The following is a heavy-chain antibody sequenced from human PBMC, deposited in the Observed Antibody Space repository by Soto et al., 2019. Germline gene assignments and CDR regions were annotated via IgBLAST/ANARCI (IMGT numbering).Heavy chain of an antibody. J-gene: IGHJ4*02. CDR2: IYYSGRT. D-gene: IGHD3-16*01. CDR1: GGSISGDSYY. V-gene: IGHV4-39*01. CDR3: ARRGLGLDY. Sequence: QLQLHESGPGLVKPSETLSLTCTVTGGSISGDSYYWAWIRQPPGKGLEWIGNIYYSGRTFYNPSLTSRVTISVDTSKNQFSLRLSSVTAADTAVYYCARRGLGLDYWGRETLVTVSS.